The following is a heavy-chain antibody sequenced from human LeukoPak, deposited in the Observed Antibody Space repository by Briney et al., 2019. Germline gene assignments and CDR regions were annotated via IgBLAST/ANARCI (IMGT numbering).Heavy chain of an antibody. CDR1: GGSFSGYY. D-gene: IGHD3-3*01. Sequence: SETLSLTCAVFGGSFSGYYWNWIRQPPGKGLEWIGQINPSRNTNYNPSLKSRVTISVDTSKKQFPLKLSSVTAADTAVYYCARRYDFWSGYPPPLDYWGQGTLVTVSS. J-gene: IGHJ4*02. CDR2: INPSRNT. V-gene: IGHV4-34*01. CDR3: ARRYDFWSGYPPPLDY.